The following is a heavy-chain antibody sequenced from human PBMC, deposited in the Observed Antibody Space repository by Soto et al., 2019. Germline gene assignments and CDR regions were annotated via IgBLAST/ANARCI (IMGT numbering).Heavy chain of an antibody. CDR1: GGSISSYY. CDR3: ASFPVGWERPTGHYYYGMDV. CDR2: IYTSGST. V-gene: IGHV4-4*07. J-gene: IGHJ6*02. Sequence: QVQLQESGPGLVKPSETLSLTCTVSGGSISSYYWSWIRQPAGKGLEWIGRIYTSGSTNYNPSLKSRVTMSVDTSKNQFSLKLSSVTAADTAVYYCASFPVGWERPTGHYYYGMDVWGQGTTVIVSS. D-gene: IGHD1-26*01.